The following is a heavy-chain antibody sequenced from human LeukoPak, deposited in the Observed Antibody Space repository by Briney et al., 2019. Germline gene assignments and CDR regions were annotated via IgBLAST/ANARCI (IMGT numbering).Heavy chain of an antibody. Sequence: SQTLSLTCAISGDSVSSNSDTWNWIRQSPSRGLGWLGRTYYTSKWYNDYAVSVKSRITINPDTSKNQFSLQLNSVTPEDTAVYYCVKQTQYSSGWFYFDDWGQGTLVTVSS. J-gene: IGHJ4*02. CDR2: TYYTSKWYN. CDR1: GDSVSSNSDT. V-gene: IGHV6-1*01. CDR3: VKQTQYSSGWFYFDD. D-gene: IGHD6-19*01.